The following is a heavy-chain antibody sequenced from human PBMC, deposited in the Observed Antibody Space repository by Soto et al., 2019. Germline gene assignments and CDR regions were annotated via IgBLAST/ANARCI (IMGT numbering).Heavy chain of an antibody. CDR2: INPNSGGT. V-gene: IGHV1-2*04. D-gene: IGHD2-2*01. CDR3: ARGTGLLSAGMDV. J-gene: IGHJ6*02. Sequence: ASVKASCKASGYTFTCYYMHWVRQAPGQGLEWMGWINPNSGGTNYAQKFQGWVTMTRDTSISTAYMELSRLRSDDTAVYYCARGTGLLSAGMDVWGQGTTVTVS. CDR1: GYTFTCYY.